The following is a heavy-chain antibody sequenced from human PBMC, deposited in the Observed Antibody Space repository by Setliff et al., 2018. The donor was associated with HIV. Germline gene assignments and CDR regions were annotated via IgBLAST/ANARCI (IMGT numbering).Heavy chain of an antibody. CDR2: SNSDGNSA. V-gene: IGHV3-74*01. D-gene: IGHD3-10*02. CDR3: ARGLFHEFDL. CDR1: GFTFRNYW. Sequence: GESLKISCEASGFTFRNYWMHWVRQVPGKGLVWVSLSNSDGNSATYADPVRGRFTSSRDNARNTLYLQMNSLRAEDTAMYYCARGLFHEFDLWGRGTLVTVSS. J-gene: IGHJ2*01.